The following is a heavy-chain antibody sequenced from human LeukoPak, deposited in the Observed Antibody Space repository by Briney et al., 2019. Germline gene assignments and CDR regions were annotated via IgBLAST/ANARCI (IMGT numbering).Heavy chain of an antibody. CDR3: ARSSGAYRSFDY. D-gene: IGHD1-26*01. CDR2: IYYSGTT. J-gene: IGHJ4*02. V-gene: IGHV4-59*01. CDR1: GGSISSYY. Sequence: KPSETLSLTCTVSGGSISSYYWSWIWQPPGKGLEWIGYIYYSGTTDYNPSLKSRVTISVDTSNNQFSLKVSSVTAADTAVYYCARSSGAYRSFDYWGQGTLVPVSS.